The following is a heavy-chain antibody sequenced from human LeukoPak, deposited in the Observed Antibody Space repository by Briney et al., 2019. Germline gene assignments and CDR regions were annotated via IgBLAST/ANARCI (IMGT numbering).Heavy chain of an antibody. D-gene: IGHD3-22*01. V-gene: IGHV3-66*01. Sequence: GGSLRLSCAASGFNVTSNYVSWVRQAPGKGLEWVSIIYSGGSTYYADSVKGRFTISRDNSKNTVYLQMNSLRAEDTAVYYCARDSAYYDGSGLLGRIDFWGPGTLVTVSS. J-gene: IGHJ4*02. CDR1: GFNVTSNY. CDR3: ARDSAYYDGSGLLGRIDF. CDR2: IYSGGST.